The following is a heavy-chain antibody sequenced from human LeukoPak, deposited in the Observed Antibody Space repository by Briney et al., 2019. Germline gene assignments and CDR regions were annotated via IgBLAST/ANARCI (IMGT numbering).Heavy chain of an antibody. CDR2: INPNSGGT. V-gene: IGHV1-2*02. Sequence: ASVKVSCKASGYTFTGYYMHWVRQAPGQGLEWMGWINPNSGGTNYAQKFQGRVTMTRDTSISTAYMELSRLRSDDTAVYYCERVSRARGGFDYWGQGTLVTVSS. D-gene: IGHD3-16*01. CDR1: GYTFTGYY. J-gene: IGHJ4*02. CDR3: ERVSRARGGFDY.